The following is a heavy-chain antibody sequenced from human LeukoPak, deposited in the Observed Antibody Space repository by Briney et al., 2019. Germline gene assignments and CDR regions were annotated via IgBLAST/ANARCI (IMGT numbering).Heavy chain of an antibody. CDR2: IYYSGST. CDR1: GGPISSGGYY. J-gene: IGHJ4*02. Sequence: RASQTLSLTCTVSGGPISSGGYYWSWFRQHPGKGLEWIGYIYYSGSTYYNPSLKSRVTISVDTSKNQFSLKLSSVTAADTAVYYCARGYLGYDSSGFYFDYWGQGTLVTVSS. CDR3: ARGYLGYDSSGFYFDY. V-gene: IGHV4-31*03. D-gene: IGHD3-22*01.